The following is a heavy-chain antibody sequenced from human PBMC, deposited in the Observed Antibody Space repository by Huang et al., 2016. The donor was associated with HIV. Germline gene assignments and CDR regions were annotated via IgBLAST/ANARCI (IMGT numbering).Heavy chain of an antibody. D-gene: IGHD3-10*01. CDR2: IYFKGST. CDR3: ARHREGPVAYYSGWGSHLNYMDV. Sequence: QLLLQESGPGLVKPSEALALTCAVSGGSIRSSDYHWGWLRQPPGQGLEWIGRIYFKGSTHSSPSRKSRVTIAVDTAQNLFFLNLTSMTAADTAVYYCARHREGPVAYYSGWGSHLNYMDVWGRGRTVVVSS. V-gene: IGHV4-39*01. J-gene: IGHJ6*03. CDR1: GGSIRSSDYH.